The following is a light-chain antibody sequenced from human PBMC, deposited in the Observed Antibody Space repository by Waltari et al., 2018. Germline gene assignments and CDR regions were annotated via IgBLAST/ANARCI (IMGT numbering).Light chain of an antibody. V-gene: IGKV4-1*01. CDR3: QQYYSTPRT. J-gene: IGKJ1*01. CDR1: QYVLYSSNNKNY. Sequence: DIVMTQSPDSLAVSLGERATINCKSSQYVLYSSNNKNYLAWYQKKAGQPPKLLIYWASAREAGVPDRFSGSGSGTDFTLTISSLQAEDVAVYYCQQYYSTPRTFGQGTKVEIK. CDR2: WAS.